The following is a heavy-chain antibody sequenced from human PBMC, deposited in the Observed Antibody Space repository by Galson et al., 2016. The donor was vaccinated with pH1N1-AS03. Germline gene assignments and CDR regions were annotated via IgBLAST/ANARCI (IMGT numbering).Heavy chain of an antibody. D-gene: IGHD3-3*01. CDR1: GGSISSSNW. V-gene: IGHV4-4*02. Sequence: ETLSLTCAASGGSISSSNWWSWLRPPPGQGLEWIGEIYHSRSTNYNPYLKSRVTILVDKSKNQFSLKLNSVTAADTAVYYCARYTEYDGRVDYWGQGILVTVSS. CDR2: IYHSRST. CDR3: ARYTEYDGRVDY. J-gene: IGHJ4*02.